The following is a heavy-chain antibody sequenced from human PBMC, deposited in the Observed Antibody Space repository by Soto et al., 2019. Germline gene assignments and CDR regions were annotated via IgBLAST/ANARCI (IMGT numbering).Heavy chain of an antibody. CDR3: ARVAYSYGYYAFDI. V-gene: IGHV1-8*02. CDR2: ISAYSGNT. J-gene: IGHJ3*02. D-gene: IGHD5-18*01. Sequence: ASVKVSCKASGYSFTNYPIAWVRRAPGQGLEWMGWISAYSGNTGYAQKFQGRVTMTRNTSISTAYMELSSLRSEDTAVYYCARVAYSYGYYAFDIWGQGTMVTVSS. CDR1: GYSFTNYP.